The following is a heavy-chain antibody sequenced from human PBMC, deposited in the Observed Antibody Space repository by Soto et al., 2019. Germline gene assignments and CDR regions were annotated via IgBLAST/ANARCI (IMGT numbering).Heavy chain of an antibody. J-gene: IGHJ4*02. CDR2: IKQDGSEK. Sequence: GGSLRLSCAASVFTFSSYWMSWVRQAPGKGLEWVANIKQDGSEKYYVDSVKGRFTISRDNAKNSLYLQMNSLRAEDTAVYYCARVPQVTTHYFDYWGQGTLVTVSS. CDR3: ARVPQVTTHYFDY. V-gene: IGHV3-7*01. D-gene: IGHD4-4*01. CDR1: VFTFSSYW.